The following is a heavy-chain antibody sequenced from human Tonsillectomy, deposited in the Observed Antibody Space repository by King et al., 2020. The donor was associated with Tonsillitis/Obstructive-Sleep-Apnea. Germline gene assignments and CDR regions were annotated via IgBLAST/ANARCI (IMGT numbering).Heavy chain of an antibody. V-gene: IGHV4-34*01. CDR2: INHSGST. CDR1: GGSLSGYY. CDR3: ARADIIVEDAFDI. D-gene: IGHD2-15*01. Sequence: VQLQQWGAGLLRPSETLSLTCAVSGGSLSGYYWSWIRQPPGKGLEWIGEINHSGSTNYNPSLKSRVTISVDTSKNHLSLNLTSVTAADTAVYYCARADIIVEDAFDIWRQGTVVPVSS. J-gene: IGHJ3*02.